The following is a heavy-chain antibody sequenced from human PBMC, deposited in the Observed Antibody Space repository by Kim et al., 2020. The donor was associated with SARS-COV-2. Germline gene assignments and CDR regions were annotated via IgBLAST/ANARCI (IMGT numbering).Heavy chain of an antibody. D-gene: IGHD6-25*01. CDR3: ARVGDGYNREAADY. V-gene: IGHV3-33*01. Sequence: GGSLRLSCAASGFTFSSYGMHWVRQAPGKGLEWVAVIWYDGINKYYADSVKGRFTISRDNSKKMLYLQMNSLRAEDTAVYYCARVGDGYNREAADYWGQGTLVTVSS. J-gene: IGHJ4*02. CDR1: GFTFSSYG. CDR2: IWYDGINK.